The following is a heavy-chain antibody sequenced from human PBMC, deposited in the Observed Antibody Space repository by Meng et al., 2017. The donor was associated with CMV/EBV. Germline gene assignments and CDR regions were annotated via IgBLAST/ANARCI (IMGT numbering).Heavy chain of an antibody. Sequence: QVRRGQSGAGVKRPGPAGKVPCKASGGTFSSYAISWVRQAPGQGLEWMGGIIPIFGTANYAQRFQGRVTITADESTSTAYMELSSLRSEDTAVYYCARMPRDGYNYIDYWGQGTLVTVSS. V-gene: IGHV1-69*12. CDR2: IIPIFGTA. CDR1: GGTFSSYA. D-gene: IGHD5-24*01. J-gene: IGHJ4*02. CDR3: ARMPRDGYNYIDY.